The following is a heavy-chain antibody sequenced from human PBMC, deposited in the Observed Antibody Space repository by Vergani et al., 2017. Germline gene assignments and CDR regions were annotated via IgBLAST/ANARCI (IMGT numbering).Heavy chain of an antibody. D-gene: IGHD2-21*01. J-gene: IGHJ3*01. V-gene: IGHV4-59*01. CDR1: EFTFSNYA. CDR3: ARDGGEYDKDALDV. CDR2: IHYSENT. Sequence: VQLVESGGGLVQPGGSLRLTCAASEFTFSNYAMSWVRQPPGKGLEWIGSIHYSENTNYNPSLKTRVTISVDTSKNQFSLTLTSVTAADTAVYYCARDGGEYDKDALDVWGQGTKVTVTS.